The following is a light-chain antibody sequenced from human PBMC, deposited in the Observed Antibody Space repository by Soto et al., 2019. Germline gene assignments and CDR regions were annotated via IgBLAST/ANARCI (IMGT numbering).Light chain of an antibody. V-gene: IGKV1-5*01. Sequence: DIQMTQSPSTLSASVGERVTITCRASQSINSWLSWYQQSPGKAPKLLIYHASTLESGVPSRFSGSGSGTEFTLTISSLQPDDFTTYYCQEYVYYSTFGGGTKVEIK. J-gene: IGKJ4*01. CDR1: QSINSW. CDR3: QEYVYYST. CDR2: HAS.